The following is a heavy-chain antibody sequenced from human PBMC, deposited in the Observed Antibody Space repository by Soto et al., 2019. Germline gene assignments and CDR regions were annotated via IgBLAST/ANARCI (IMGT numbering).Heavy chain of an antibody. Sequence: EVQLVESGGGLVQPGGSLKLSCAASGFTFSGSAMHWVRQASGKGLEWVGRIRSKANSYATAYAASVKGRFTISRDDSKNPAYLQMNSLKTEDTAVYYCTRWSVGATIDSWGQGTLVTVSS. J-gene: IGHJ4*02. CDR1: GFTFSGSA. CDR3: TRWSVGATIDS. V-gene: IGHV3-73*01. D-gene: IGHD1-26*01. CDR2: IRSKANSYAT.